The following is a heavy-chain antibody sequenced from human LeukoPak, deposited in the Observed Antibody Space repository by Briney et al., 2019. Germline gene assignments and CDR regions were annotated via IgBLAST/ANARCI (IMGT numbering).Heavy chain of an antibody. V-gene: IGHV1-69*04. CDR1: GGTFSSYA. D-gene: IGHD2-2*01. J-gene: IGHJ4*02. CDR2: IIPILGIA. Sequence: LVNVSCKASGGTFSSYAISWVRQAPGQGLEWMGRIIPILGIANYAQKFQGRVTITADKSTSTAYMELSSLRSEDTAVYYCATGEYCSSTSCYAGDYWGQGTLVTVSS. CDR3: ATGEYCSSTSCYAGDY.